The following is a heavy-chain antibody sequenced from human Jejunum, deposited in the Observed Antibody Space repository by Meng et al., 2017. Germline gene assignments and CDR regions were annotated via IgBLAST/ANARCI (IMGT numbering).Heavy chain of an antibody. Sequence: GQLQESGPGLVRPSATLPLICSVSGGSVSSAGYQWSWIRQPPGKGLEWIGYASTNYNPSLKSRVTISVDTSKNQFSLRLTSVTAADTAVYYCARDHMGSLDYWGQGILVTVSS. D-gene: IGHD1-26*01. CDR1: GGSVSSAGYQ. CDR2: AST. J-gene: IGHJ4*02. CDR3: ARDHMGSLDY. V-gene: IGHV4-61*08.